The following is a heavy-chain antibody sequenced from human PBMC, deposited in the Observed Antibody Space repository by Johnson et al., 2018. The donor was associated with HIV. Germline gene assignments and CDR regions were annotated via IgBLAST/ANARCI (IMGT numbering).Heavy chain of an antibody. CDR2: ISGSGGST. CDR1: GFTFSSYA. CDR3: ARERRAGVKGAFDI. J-gene: IGHJ3*02. V-gene: IGHV3-23*04. D-gene: IGHD2-21*01. Sequence: VLLVESGGGVVQPGRSLRLSCAASGFTFSSYAMLWVRQAPGKGLEWVSAISGSGGSTYYADSVKGRFTISRDNSKNTLYLQMNSLRAEDTAVYYCARERRAGVKGAFDIWGQGTMVTVSS.